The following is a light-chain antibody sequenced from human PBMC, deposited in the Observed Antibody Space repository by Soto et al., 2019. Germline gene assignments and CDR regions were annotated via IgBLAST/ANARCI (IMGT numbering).Light chain of an antibody. CDR1: NIGTKS. Sequence: SYELTQPPSVSVAPGKTARISCERNNIGTKSVHWYQQQPGQAPVLVIYYDSARPSGIPERFSGSNAGNTATLTISTVEAGDEADYYCQVWDRSSDHRVVFGGGTKVTVL. V-gene: IGLV3-21*04. CDR3: QVWDRSSDHRVV. CDR2: YDS. J-gene: IGLJ2*01.